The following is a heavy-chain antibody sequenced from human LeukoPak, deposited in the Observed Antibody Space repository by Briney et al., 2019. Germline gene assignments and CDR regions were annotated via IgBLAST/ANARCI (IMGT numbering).Heavy chain of an antibody. Sequence: GGSLRLSCAASGFTFSRYWMTWVRQAPGKGLEWVANIEQDGSEKYYVDSVKGRITISGDNAKNSLFLQMNSLRADDTAVYYCARADSSGKIFDYWGQGTLVTVSS. CDR3: ARADSSGKIFDY. V-gene: IGHV3-7*01. J-gene: IGHJ4*02. CDR2: IEQDGSEK. D-gene: IGHD3-22*01. CDR1: GFTFSRYW.